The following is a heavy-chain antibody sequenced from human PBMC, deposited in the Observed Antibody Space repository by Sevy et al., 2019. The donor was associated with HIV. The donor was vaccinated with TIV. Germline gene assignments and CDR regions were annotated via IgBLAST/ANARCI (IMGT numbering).Heavy chain of an antibody. V-gene: IGHV3-11*01. CDR1: GFTFSDYY. CDR2: TSSSGSSI. J-gene: IGHJ4*02. CDR3: ARSYAYGPFDS. Sequence: GGSLRLSCAASGFTFSDYYMSWIRQAPGKGLEWVSSTSSSGSSIYYADSLKGRFTISRDNAKSSLYLQMNSLRAEDTAVYYCARSYAYGPFDSWGQGTLVTSPQ. D-gene: IGHD4-17*01.